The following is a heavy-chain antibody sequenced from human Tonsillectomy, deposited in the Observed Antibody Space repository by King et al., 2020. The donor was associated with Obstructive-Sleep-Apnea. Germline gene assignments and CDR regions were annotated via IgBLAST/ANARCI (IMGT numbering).Heavy chain of an antibody. V-gene: IGHV3-15*01. J-gene: IGHJ4*02. CDR2: IKSKTDGGTT. CDR3: TTGPDYDFWSGYYL. D-gene: IGHD3-3*01. CDR1: GFTFSNAW. Sequence: VQLVQSGGGLVKPGGSLRLSCAASGFTFSNAWMSWVRQAPGKGLEWVGRIKSKTDGGTTDYAAPVKGRFTISRDDSKNTLDLQMNSLKTEETAVYYCTTGPDYDFWSGYYLWGQGTLVTVSS.